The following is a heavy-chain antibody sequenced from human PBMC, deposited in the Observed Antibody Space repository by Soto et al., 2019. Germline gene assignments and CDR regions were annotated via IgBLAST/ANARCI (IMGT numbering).Heavy chain of an antibody. J-gene: IGHJ3*02. CDR1: GFTFSHYE. CDR3: ARETTHDATDI. V-gene: IGHV3-48*03. Sequence: GGSLRLSCAASGFTFSHYEMNWVRQAPGKGLEWISNIRSNDETIYYADSVKGRFTMSRDNARDSLYLQMHSLRADDTAVYFCARETTHDATDIWGQGTMVTVSS. CDR2: IRSNDETI. D-gene: IGHD4-17*01.